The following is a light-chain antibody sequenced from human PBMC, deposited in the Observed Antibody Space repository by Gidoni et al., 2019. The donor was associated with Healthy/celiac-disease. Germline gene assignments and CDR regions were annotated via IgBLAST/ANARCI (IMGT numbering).Light chain of an antibody. CDR3: QQFNNYRIT. CDR2: DAS. Sequence: IQLTQSPSSLSASVGDRVTITCRASQGISSALAWYQQKPGKAPKLLIYDASSLESVVPSRFSGSGSGTDFTLTISSLQPEDFATYYCQQFNNYRITFGQGTRLGLN. V-gene: IGKV1D-13*01. J-gene: IGKJ5*01. CDR1: QGISSA.